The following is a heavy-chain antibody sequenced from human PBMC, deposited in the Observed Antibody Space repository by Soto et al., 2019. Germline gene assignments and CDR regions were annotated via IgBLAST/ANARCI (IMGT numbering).Heavy chain of an antibody. CDR3: AKGGYDTYSYFDY. V-gene: IGHV3-23*01. D-gene: IGHD3-3*01. CDR2: ISSSGGGT. J-gene: IGHJ4*02. Sequence: EVQLLESGGGLVQPGGSLRLSCAASGFTFSRYAMSWARQAPGKGLEWVSVISSSGGGTYYADSVKGRFVISRDNSKNTLYLQMKSLSAEDTAVYYCAKGGYDTYSYFDYWGQGILVTVST. CDR1: GFTFSRYA.